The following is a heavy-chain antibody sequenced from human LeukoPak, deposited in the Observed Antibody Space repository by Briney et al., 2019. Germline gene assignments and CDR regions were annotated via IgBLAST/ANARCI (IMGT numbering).Heavy chain of an antibody. V-gene: IGHV3-23*01. J-gene: IGHJ4*02. CDR2: ISGSGDST. CDR3: GERGGGNWGFES. CDR1: GFTFSTYA. Sequence: GGSLRLSCAASGFTFSTYAMSWVRQAPGKGLEWVSTISGSGDSTFYAGSVKGRFPISRDNSKNTAYLQMNSLGAEDTAGYFWGERGGGNWGFESWGQGALVTVSS. D-gene: IGHD7-27*01.